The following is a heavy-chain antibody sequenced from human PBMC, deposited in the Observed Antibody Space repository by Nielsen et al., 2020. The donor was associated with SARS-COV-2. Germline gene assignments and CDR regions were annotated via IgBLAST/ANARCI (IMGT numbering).Heavy chain of an antibody. CDR3: ARNNYYASGTYYNSGDY. D-gene: IGHD3-10*01. J-gene: IGHJ4*02. CDR2: ISSSSRYT. CDR1: GFTFSDYY. Sequence: GESLKISCAASGFTFSDYYMSWIRQAPGKGLEWVSYISSSSRYTNYAESVKGRFTISRDNAKKSVYLQMNSLRAEDTAVYYCARNNYYASGTYYNSGDYWGQGTLVTVSS. V-gene: IGHV3-11*03.